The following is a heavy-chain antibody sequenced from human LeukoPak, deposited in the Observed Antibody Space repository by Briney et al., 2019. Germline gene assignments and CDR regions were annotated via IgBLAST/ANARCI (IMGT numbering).Heavy chain of an antibody. CDR2: INPSSGKA. V-gene: IGHV1-8*03. J-gene: IGHJ6*03. Sequence: ASVKVSCKASGYTFTNYDINWVRQATGQGLEWMGWINPSSGKAGYAQTFKGRVTITTYTSIGTAYMELSSLRSEDTALYYCVKENMDVWGKGTTVTVSS. CDR3: VKENMDV. CDR1: GYTFTNYD.